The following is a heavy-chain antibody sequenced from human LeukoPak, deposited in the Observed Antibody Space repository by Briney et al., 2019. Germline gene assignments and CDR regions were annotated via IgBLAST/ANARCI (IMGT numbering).Heavy chain of an antibody. Sequence: PGGSLRLSCAASGFTFSYAWMSWFRQAPGKGLEWVGRIKNKADDGTTDYAAPVKGRFTISRDDSKNTLYLQMDSLKTEGTAVYYCFGHLVVPGAGADYWGQGTLVTVSS. D-gene: IGHD2-15*01. CDR3: FGHLVVPGAGADY. CDR2: IKNKADDGTT. CDR1: GFTFSYAW. V-gene: IGHV3-15*01. J-gene: IGHJ4*02.